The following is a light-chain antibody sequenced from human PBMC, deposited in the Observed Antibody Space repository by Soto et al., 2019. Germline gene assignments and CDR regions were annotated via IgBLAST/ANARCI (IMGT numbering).Light chain of an antibody. CDR2: DVS. J-gene: IGLJ1*01. CDR3: CSYAGTTHV. Sequence: QSALTQPPSVSGSPGQSVTISCTGTSSDIGGYNYVSWYQQLPGKAPKLMFYDVSKRPSGVPDRFSGSNSGNTASLTISGLQAEDESDYYCCSYAGTTHVFGTGTKLTVL. V-gene: IGLV2-11*01. CDR1: SSDIGGYNY.